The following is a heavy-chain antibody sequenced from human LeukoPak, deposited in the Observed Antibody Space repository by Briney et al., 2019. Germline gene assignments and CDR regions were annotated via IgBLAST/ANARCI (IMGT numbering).Heavy chain of an antibody. V-gene: IGHV3-23*01. D-gene: IGHD1-26*01. J-gene: IGHJ1*01. CDR3: ARESRVGAIGYFQH. Sequence: GGSLRLSCGASGFTFSNYAMSWVRQAPGKGLEWVSGISGSGGSTYYADSVKGRFTISRDNAKNSLYLQMNSLRVEDTAVYYCARESRVGAIGYFQHRGQGTLVTVSS. CDR2: ISGSGGST. CDR1: GFTFSNYA.